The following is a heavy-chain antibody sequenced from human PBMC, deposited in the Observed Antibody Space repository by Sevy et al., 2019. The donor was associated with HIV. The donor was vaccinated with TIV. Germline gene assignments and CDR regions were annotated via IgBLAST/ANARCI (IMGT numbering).Heavy chain of an antibody. Sequence: GGSLRLSCTASGFTFSNFGMHWVRQVLGKGLEWVTFIRYDGSDKYYAASVKGRFTISRDDSKNTLYLQMDSLRAEDTAMYYCAKDLAGPGRRYFDYWGQGTLVTVSS. V-gene: IGHV3-30*02. D-gene: IGHD6-13*01. CDR2: IRYDGSDK. CDR3: AKDLAGPGRRYFDY. CDR1: GFTFSNFG. J-gene: IGHJ4*02.